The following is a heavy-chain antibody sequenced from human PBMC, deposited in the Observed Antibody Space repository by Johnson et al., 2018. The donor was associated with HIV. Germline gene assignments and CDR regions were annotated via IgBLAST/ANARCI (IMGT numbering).Heavy chain of an antibody. J-gene: IGHJ3*02. D-gene: IGHD3-10*01. CDR2: ISSSGSTT. V-gene: IGHV3-11*01. CDR3: VRGLLWFGERLEAFDI. CDR1: GFTFSDYY. Sequence: QVQLVESGGGLVKPGGSLRLSCAASGFTFSDYYMSWIRQAPGKGLEWVSYISSSGSTTYYADSVKGRFTISRDNAKNSLYLQVNSLRAEDTAVYYCVRGLLWFGERLEAFDIWGQGTMVTVSS.